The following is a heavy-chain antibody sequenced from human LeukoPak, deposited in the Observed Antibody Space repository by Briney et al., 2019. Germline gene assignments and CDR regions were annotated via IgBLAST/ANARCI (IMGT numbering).Heavy chain of an antibody. CDR3: ARDRASAGGFDY. D-gene: IGHD2-15*01. Sequence: SETLSLTCSVSGGSISPYYWSWIRQPPGKGLEWIGYIYYSGTTNYNPSLQSRVTISVATSENQFSLKLSSVTAADTALYYCARDRASAGGFDYWGQGTLVTVSS. CDR1: GGSISPYY. V-gene: IGHV4-59*01. J-gene: IGHJ4*02. CDR2: IYYSGTT.